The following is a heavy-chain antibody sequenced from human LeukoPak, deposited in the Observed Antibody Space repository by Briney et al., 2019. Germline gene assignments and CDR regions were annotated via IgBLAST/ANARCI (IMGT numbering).Heavy chain of an antibody. CDR1: GGSISSYY. V-gene: IGHV4-59*01. D-gene: IGHD3-10*01. J-gene: IGHJ5*02. Sequence: SETLSLTCTVSGGSISSYYWSWIRQPPGKGLEWIGYIYYSGSTNYNPSLKSRATISADTSKNQFSLKLSSVTAADTAVYYCARDQRGGSGSYYYNWFDPWGQGALVTVSS. CDR2: IYYSGST. CDR3: ARDQRGGSGSYYYNWFDP.